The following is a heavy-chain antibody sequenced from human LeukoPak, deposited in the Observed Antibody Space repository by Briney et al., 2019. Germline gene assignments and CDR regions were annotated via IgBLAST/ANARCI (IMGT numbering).Heavy chain of an antibody. CDR1: GYTFTSYY. CDR3: ARAAPGSLRQLTLFDP. J-gene: IGHJ5*02. Sequence: VASVKVSCKASGYTFTSYYMHWVRQAPGQGLEWMGIINPSGGSTSYAQKFQGRVTMTRDMSTSTVYMELSSLRSEDTAVYYCARAAPGSLRQLTLFDPWGQGTLVTVSS. CDR2: INPSGGST. V-gene: IGHV1-46*01. D-gene: IGHD6-13*01.